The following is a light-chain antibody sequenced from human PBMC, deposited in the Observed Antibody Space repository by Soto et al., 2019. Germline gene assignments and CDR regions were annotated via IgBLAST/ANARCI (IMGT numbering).Light chain of an antibody. CDR1: QSVSSSY. V-gene: IGKV3-20*01. Sequence: IVLTQSQATLSLSPGERATLSCLASQSVSSSYLAWYQQKPGQAPRLLIYGASSRATGIPDRFSGSGSGTDFTLTISRLEPEDFAVYYCQQYGSSRGTFGQGTKVDIK. CDR2: GAS. J-gene: IGKJ1*01. CDR3: QQYGSSRGT.